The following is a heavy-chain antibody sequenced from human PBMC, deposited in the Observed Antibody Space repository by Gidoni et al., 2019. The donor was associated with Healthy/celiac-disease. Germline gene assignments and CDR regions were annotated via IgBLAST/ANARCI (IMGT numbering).Heavy chain of an antibody. CDR1: GYTFTSYY. Sequence: QVQLVQSGAEVKKPGASVKVSCKASGYTFTSYYMHWVRQAPGQGLEWMGIINPSGGSTSYAQKFQGRVTMTRDTSTSTVYMELSSLRSEDTAVYYCARDRSISYGTYYYYYGMDVWGQGTTVTVSS. V-gene: IGHV1-46*01. J-gene: IGHJ6*02. D-gene: IGHD5-18*01. CDR3: ARDRSISYGTYYYYYGMDV. CDR2: INPSGGST.